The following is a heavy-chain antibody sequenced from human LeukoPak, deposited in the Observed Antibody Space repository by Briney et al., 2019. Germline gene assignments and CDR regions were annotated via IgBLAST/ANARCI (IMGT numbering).Heavy chain of an antibody. Sequence: SETLSLTCSVSGYSFTSGHYWGWIRQPPGKGLGWIANIYHTGSAHYNPSLKSRVTISVDTSKNQFSLKLSSVTAADTAVYYCARYCTSTTCILRGFDYWDQGTLVTVSS. D-gene: IGHD2-2*01. CDR3: ARYCTSTTCILRGFDY. CDR2: IYHTGSA. CDR1: GYSFTSGHY. V-gene: IGHV4-38-2*01. J-gene: IGHJ4*02.